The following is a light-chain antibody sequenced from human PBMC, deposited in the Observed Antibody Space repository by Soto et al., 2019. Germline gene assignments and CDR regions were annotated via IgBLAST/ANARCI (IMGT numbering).Light chain of an antibody. Sequence: QSALTQPASVSGSPGQSITISCTGTSRDVGAYDYVSWYLQYPDKAPQLLIYYVDHRPSGVSSRFSGSKSGNTASLTISGLQAEDEGDYYCCSYADGSIYFFGTGTKDTVL. CDR2: YVD. CDR1: SRDVGAYDY. V-gene: IGLV2-14*03. J-gene: IGLJ1*01. CDR3: CSYADGSIYF.